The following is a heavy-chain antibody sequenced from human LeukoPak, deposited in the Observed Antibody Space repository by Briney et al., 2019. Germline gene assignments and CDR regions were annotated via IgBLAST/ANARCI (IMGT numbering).Heavy chain of an antibody. CDR1: GFTFDDYA. Sequence: GGSLRLSCAASGFTFDDYAMHWVRQAPGKGLEWVSLISWDGGSTYYADSVKGRFTISRDNAKNSLYLQMNSLRAEDTAVYYCARDRIAVTTTFDYWGQGTLVTVSS. V-gene: IGHV3-43D*03. CDR3: ARDRIAVTTTFDY. D-gene: IGHD4-11*01. J-gene: IGHJ4*02. CDR2: ISWDGGST.